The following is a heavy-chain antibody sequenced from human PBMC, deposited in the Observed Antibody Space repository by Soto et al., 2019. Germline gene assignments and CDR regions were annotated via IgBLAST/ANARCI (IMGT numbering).Heavy chain of an antibody. V-gene: IGHV1-8*01. CDR2: MNPNSGNT. D-gene: IGHD2-15*01. CDR1: GYTFTSYD. CDR3: ARVLGYCSGGSCLYYYYYYMDV. Sequence: ASVKVSCKASGYTFTSYDINWVRQATGHGLEWMGWMNPNSGNTGYAQKFQGRVTMTRNTSISTAYMELSSLRSEDTAVYYCARVLGYCSGGSCLYYYYYYMDVWGKGTTVTVSS. J-gene: IGHJ6*03.